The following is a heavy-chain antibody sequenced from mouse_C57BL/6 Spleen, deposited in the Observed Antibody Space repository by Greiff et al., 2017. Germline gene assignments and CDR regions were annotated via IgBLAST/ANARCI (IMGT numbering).Heavy chain of an antibody. CDR2: ISSGGSYT. V-gene: IGHV5-6*02. CDR1: GFTFSSYG. Sequence: EVKLVESGGDLVKPGGSLKLSCAASGFTFSSYGMSWVRQTPDKRLEWVATISSGGSYTYYPDSVKGRVTISKDNAKNTLYLQMSSLKSEDTAMYYCARQHYGSSYFDYWGQGTTLTVSS. J-gene: IGHJ2*01. CDR3: ARQHYGSSYFDY. D-gene: IGHD1-1*01.